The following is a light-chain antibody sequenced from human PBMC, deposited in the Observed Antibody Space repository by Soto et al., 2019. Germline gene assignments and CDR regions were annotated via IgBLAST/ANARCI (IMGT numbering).Light chain of an antibody. CDR2: LNSDGSH. J-gene: IGLJ3*02. Sequence: QPVLTQSPSASASLGASVKLTCNLSSGHSSYAIAWHQQQPQKGPRYLMKLNSDGSHRKGDGIPDRFSGSSSGAERSLTISSLQSEDEADYYCQTWVSGIRVFGGGTKVTVL. V-gene: IGLV4-69*01. CDR1: SGHSSYA. CDR3: QTWVSGIRV.